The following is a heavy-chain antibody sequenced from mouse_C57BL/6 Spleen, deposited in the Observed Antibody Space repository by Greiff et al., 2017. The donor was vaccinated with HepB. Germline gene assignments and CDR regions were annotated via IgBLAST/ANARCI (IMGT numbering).Heavy chain of an antibody. J-gene: IGHJ1*03. V-gene: IGHV1-82*01. CDR3: ARNPHSNYWYFDV. CDR2: IYPGDGDT. Sequence: VQLQQSGPELVKPGASVKISCKASGYAFSSSWMNWVKQRPGKGLEWIGRIYPGDGDTNYNGKFKGKATLTADKSSSTAYMQLSSLTSEDSAVYFCARNPHSNYWYFDVWGTGTTVTVSS. D-gene: IGHD2-5*01. CDR1: GYAFSSSW.